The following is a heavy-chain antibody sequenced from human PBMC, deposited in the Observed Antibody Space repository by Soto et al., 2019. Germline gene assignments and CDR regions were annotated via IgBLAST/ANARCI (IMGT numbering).Heavy chain of an antibody. CDR3: AHEDYLGY. J-gene: IGHJ4*02. CDR1: GGTFSSYT. V-gene: IGHV1-69*02. Sequence: QVQLVQSGAEVKKPGSSVKVSCKASGGTFSSYTISWVRQAPGQGLEWMGRIIPILGIANYAQKFQGRVTXTADKSTSTAYMELSSLRSDDTAVYYCAHEDYLGYWGQGALVTVSS. D-gene: IGHD3-10*01. CDR2: IIPILGIA.